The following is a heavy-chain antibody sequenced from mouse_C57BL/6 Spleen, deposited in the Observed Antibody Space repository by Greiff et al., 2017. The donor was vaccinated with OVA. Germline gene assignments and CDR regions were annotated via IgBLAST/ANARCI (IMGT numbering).Heavy chain of an antibody. CDR1: GFTFSDYG. J-gene: IGHJ3*01. D-gene: IGHD3-2*02. Sequence: EVQLVESGGGLVKPGGSLKLSCAASGFTFSDYGMHWVRQAPEKGLEWVAYISSGSSTIYYADTVKGRFTISRDNAKNTLFLQMTSLRSEDTAMYYCARRESSGSFAYWGKGTLVTVSA. CDR3: ARRESSGSFAY. V-gene: IGHV5-17*01. CDR2: ISSGSSTI.